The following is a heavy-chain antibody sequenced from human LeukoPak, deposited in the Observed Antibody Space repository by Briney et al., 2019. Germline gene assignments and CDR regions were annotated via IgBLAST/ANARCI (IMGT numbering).Heavy chain of an antibody. CDR2: INIISSEI. V-gene: IGHV3-48*01. D-gene: IGHD6-13*01. Sequence: GGSLRLSCAASGFTFSSYSMNWVRQAPGKGLEWVSYINIISSEIYYGDSVKGRFTISTDNAKNSVYLQMNSLRAEDTAVYYCARDRGSSWFGPIDYWGQGTLVTVSS. CDR3: ARDRGSSWFGPIDY. CDR1: GFTFSSYS. J-gene: IGHJ4*02.